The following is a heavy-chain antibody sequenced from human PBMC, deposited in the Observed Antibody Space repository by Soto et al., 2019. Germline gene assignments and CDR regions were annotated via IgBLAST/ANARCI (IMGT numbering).Heavy chain of an antibody. J-gene: IGHJ4*02. V-gene: IGHV1-69*01. D-gene: IGHD1-26*01. CDR1: GGTFSSYS. CDR2: IIPIFGTA. Sequence: QVQLVQSGAEVKKPGSSVKVSCKASGGTFSSYSINWVRQAPGQGLEWMGEIIPIFGTANYAQKFQGRVTIPADESTSTTYMELSSLRSEDKAVYYCARDGGRHSGGIDYWGQGTLVTVSS. CDR3: ARDGGRHSGGIDY.